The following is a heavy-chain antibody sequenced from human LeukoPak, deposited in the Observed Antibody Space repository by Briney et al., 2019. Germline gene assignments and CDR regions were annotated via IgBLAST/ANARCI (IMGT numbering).Heavy chain of an antibody. J-gene: IGHJ4*02. V-gene: IGHV3-30*02. CDR3: WFGDSRAYDY. D-gene: IGHD3-10*01. Sequence: QPGGSLRLSCAASGFTFSSYGMHWVRQAPGKGLEWVAFIRYDGSNKYYADSVKGRFTISRDNSKNTLYLQMNSLRAEDTAVYYCWFGDSRAYDYWGQGTLVTVSS. CDR2: IRYDGSNK. CDR1: GFTFSSYG.